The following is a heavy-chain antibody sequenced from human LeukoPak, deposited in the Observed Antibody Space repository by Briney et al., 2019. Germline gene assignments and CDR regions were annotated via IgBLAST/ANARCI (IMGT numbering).Heavy chain of an antibody. CDR2: IKQDGSEK. Sequence: GGSLRLSCAASGFTFSSYWMSWVRQAPGKGLEWVANIKQDGSEKYYVDSVKGRFTISRDNAKNSLYLQMNSLRAEDTAVYYCARGPLGYSSGWPKGVGAFDIWGQGTMVTVSS. J-gene: IGHJ3*02. CDR1: GFTFSSYW. V-gene: IGHV3-7*03. D-gene: IGHD6-19*01. CDR3: ARGPLGYSSGWPKGVGAFDI.